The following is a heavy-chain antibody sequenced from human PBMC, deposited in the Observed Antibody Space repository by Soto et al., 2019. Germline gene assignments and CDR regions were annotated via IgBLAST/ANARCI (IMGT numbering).Heavy chain of an antibody. CDR1: GYSFTNYY. CDR2: INPNSGGT. Sequence: ASVKVSCKASGYSFTNYYMHWVRQAPGQGLEWMGWINPNSGGTNYAQKFQGWVTMTRDTSISTAYMELSRLRSDDTAVYYCARDYDSSGYYFMSGYYGMDVWGQGTTVTVSS. CDR3: ARDYDSSGYYFMSGYYGMDV. V-gene: IGHV1-2*04. J-gene: IGHJ6*02. D-gene: IGHD3-22*01.